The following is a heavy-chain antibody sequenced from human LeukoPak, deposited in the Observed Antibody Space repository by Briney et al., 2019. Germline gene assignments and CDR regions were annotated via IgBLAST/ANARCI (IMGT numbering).Heavy chain of an antibody. CDR1: GGSISSGGYY. V-gene: IGHV4-31*03. CDR2: IYYSGST. D-gene: IGHD4-11*01. Sequence: PSETLSLTCTVSGGSISSGGYYWSWIRQHPGTGLEWIGYIYYSGSTYYNPSLKSRVTISVDTSKNQFSLKLSSVTAADTAVYYCARAQHSNYEYYYYGMDVWGQGTTVTVSS. CDR3: ARAQHSNYEYYYYGMDV. J-gene: IGHJ6*02.